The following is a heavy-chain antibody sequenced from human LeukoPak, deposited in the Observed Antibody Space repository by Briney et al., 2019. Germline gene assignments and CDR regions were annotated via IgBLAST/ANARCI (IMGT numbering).Heavy chain of an antibody. CDR3: AKVWDTYYYDSSGSFDY. J-gene: IGHJ4*02. CDR1: GFTFSSYW. Sequence: PGGSLRLSCAASGFTFSSYWMHWVRQAPGKGLVWVSRINTDGSSTSYADSVKGRFTISRDNAKNTVYLQMNSLRAEDTAVYYCAKVWDTYYYDSSGSFDYWGQGTLVTVSS. V-gene: IGHV3-74*01. CDR2: INTDGSST. D-gene: IGHD3-22*01.